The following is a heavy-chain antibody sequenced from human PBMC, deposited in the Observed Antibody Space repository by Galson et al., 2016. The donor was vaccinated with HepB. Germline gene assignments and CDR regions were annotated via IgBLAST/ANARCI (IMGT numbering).Heavy chain of an antibody. V-gene: IGHV2-70*11. CDR3: ARSIFGVAYWFFDF. CDR2: IDWDDDK. Sequence: PALVKPTQTLTLTCTFSGFSLTTSEMCVAWIRQPPGKALEWLARIDWDDDKYYSTSLKTRLAISKDASKNQVFLTVTDMDPLDTATYYCARSIFGVAYWFFDFWGRGTLVTVSS. CDR1: GFSLTTSEMC. J-gene: IGHJ2*01. D-gene: IGHD3-3*01.